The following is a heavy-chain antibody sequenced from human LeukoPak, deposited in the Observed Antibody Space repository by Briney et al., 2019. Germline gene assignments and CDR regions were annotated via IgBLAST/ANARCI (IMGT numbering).Heavy chain of an antibody. CDR3: ARLFTPRYCSTSSCYWKGWFDP. Sequence: SVKVSCKASGGTFSRYAFTWVRQAPGQGLEWMGGIIPIFGTSSYAQKFQGRVTITADEFTSTVSMDLSSLRSEDTAVYYCARLFTPRYCSTSSCYWKGWFDPWGQGTLVTVSS. CDR2: IIPIFGTS. J-gene: IGHJ5*02. D-gene: IGHD2-2*01. V-gene: IGHV1-69*13. CDR1: GGTFSRYA.